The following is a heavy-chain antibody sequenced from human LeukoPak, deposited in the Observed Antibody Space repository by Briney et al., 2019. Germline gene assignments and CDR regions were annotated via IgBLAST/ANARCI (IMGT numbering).Heavy chain of an antibody. Sequence: SETLSLPCTVSGGSISSGGYYWSWIRQHPGKGLEWIGYIYYSGSTYYNPSLKSRVTISVDTSKNQFSLKLSSVTAADTAVYYCARDRSDSSGYFSYYGMDVWGQGTTVTVAS. D-gene: IGHD3-22*01. CDR1: GGSISSGGYY. V-gene: IGHV4-31*03. J-gene: IGHJ6*02. CDR3: ARDRSDSSGYFSYYGMDV. CDR2: IYYSGST.